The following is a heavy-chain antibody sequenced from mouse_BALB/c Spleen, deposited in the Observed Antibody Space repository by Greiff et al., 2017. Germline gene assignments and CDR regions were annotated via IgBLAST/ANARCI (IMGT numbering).Heavy chain of an antibody. V-gene: IGHV5-9*03. D-gene: IGHD1-1*01. CDR3: ARCGIYYYGSSSYYFDY. J-gene: IGHJ2*01. CDR1: GFTFSSYT. Sequence: EVHLVESGGGLVKPGGSLKLSCAASGFTFSSYTMSWVRQTPEKRLEWVATISSGGGNTYYPDSVKGRFTISRDNAKNNLYLQMSSLRSEDTALYYCARCGIYYYGSSSYYFDYWGQGTTLTVSS. CDR2: ISSGGGNT.